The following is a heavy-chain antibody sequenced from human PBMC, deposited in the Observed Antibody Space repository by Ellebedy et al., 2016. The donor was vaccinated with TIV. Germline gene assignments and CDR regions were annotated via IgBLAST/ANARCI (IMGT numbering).Heavy chain of an antibody. V-gene: IGHV2-70*04. CDR3: ARISRDAFDL. Sequence: SGPTLVKPTQTLTLTCTLSGESVGSNGMRLNWIRQPPGKALEWLARIDWDDDTFYSASLKTRLTISKDTSKNQVVLTMTVMDPMDTATYYCARISRDAFDLWGQGTLVIVSS. CDR1: GESVGSNGMR. CDR2: IDWDDDT. J-gene: IGHJ3*01.